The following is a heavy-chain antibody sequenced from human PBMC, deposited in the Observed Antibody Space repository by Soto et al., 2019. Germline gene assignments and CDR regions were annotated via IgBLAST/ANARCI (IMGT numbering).Heavy chain of an antibody. CDR3: ARTAGLSQSPGAAAGPWSERSRYYFDY. V-gene: IGHV4-31*03. CDR2: IYYSGST. CDR1: GGSISSGGYY. Sequence: SETLSLTCTVSGGSISSGGYYWSWIRQHPGKGLEWIGYIYYSGSTYYNPSLKSRVTISVDTSKNQFSLKLSSVTAADTAVYYCARTAGLSQSPGAAAGPWSERSRYYFDYWGQGTLVTVSS. D-gene: IGHD6-13*01. J-gene: IGHJ4*02.